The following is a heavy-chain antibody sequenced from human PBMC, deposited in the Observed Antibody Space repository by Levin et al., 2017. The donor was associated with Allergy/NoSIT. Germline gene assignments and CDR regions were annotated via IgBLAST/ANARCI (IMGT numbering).Heavy chain of an antibody. J-gene: IGHJ4*02. CDR2: INTYTGNT. V-gene: IGHV3-21*01. D-gene: IGHD2-21*01. CDR1: GFTFTDYG. CDR3: AGERGVVADFRHFDY. Sequence: ETLSLTCAASGFTFTDYGFNWVRQAPGKGLEWVSSINTYTGNTAYSGSVKGRFTISRDNARNSVYLQMNSLRVEDTAVYYCAGERGVVADFRHFDYWGQGTLVTISS.